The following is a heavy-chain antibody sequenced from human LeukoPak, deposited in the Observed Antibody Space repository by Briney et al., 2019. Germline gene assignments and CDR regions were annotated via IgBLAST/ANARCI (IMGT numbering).Heavy chain of an antibody. Sequence: DSVKVSCKASGYTFTSYDINWVRQSTGQGLEWMGWMNPNSGNTGYAQKFQGRVTMTRNTSISTAYMELSSLRSEDTAVYYCARARGIVVVPAATYGMDVWGQGTTVTVSS. CDR1: GYTFTSYD. D-gene: IGHD2-2*01. CDR3: ARARGIVVVPAATYGMDV. CDR2: MNPNSGNT. V-gene: IGHV1-8*01. J-gene: IGHJ6*02.